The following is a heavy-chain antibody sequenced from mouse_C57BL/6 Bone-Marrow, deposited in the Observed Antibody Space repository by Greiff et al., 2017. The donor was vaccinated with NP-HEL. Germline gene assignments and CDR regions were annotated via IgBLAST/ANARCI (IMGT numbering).Heavy chain of an antibody. CDR2: ISSGGSYT. V-gene: IGHV5-6*01. Sequence: EVKLVESGGDLVKPGGSLKLSCAASGFTFSSYGMSWVRQTPDKRLEWVATISSGGSYTYYPDSVKGRFTISRDNAKNTLYLQMSSLKSEDTAMYYCAITVVRDYAMDYWGQGTSVTVSS. CDR1: GFTFSSYG. CDR3: AITVVRDYAMDY. D-gene: IGHD1-1*01. J-gene: IGHJ4*01.